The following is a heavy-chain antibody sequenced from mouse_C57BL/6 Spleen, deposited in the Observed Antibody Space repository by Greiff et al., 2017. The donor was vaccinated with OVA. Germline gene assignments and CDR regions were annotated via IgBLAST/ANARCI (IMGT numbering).Heavy chain of an antibody. Sequence: QVQLQQPGAELVKPGASVKMSCKASGYTFTSYWITWVKQRPGQGLEWIGDIYPGSGSTNYNEKFKSKATLTVDTSSSTAYMQLSSLTSEDSAVYYCAIKPLTGTSWYFDVWGTGTTVTVSS. CDR3: AIKPLTGTSWYFDV. D-gene: IGHD4-1*01. J-gene: IGHJ1*03. CDR1: GYTFTSYW. CDR2: IYPGSGST. V-gene: IGHV1-55*01.